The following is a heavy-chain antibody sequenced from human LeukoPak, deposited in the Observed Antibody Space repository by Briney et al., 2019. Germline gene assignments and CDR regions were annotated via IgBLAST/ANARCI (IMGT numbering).Heavy chain of an antibody. J-gene: IGHJ5*02. CDR3: ARQEIGLRSFDP. Sequence: SETLSLTCAVYGGSFSGYYWNWIRQPPGKGLEWIGEINHSGSTNYNPSLKSRVTISVDKSKNQFPLNLSSVTAADTAVYYCARQEIGLRSFDPWGQGTLVTVSS. D-gene: IGHD3/OR15-3a*01. CDR1: GGSFSGYY. CDR2: INHSGST. V-gene: IGHV4-34*01.